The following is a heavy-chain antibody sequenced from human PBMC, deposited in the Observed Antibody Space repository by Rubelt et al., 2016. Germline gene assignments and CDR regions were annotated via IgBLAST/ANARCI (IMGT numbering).Heavy chain of an antibody. V-gene: IGHV3-23*01. Sequence: EVQLLESGGGLVQPGGSLRLSCAASGFTFSSYAMSWVRQAPGKGLEWVSAISGRGGSTYYADSVKGRFTLSRDNSKNTLYLQMNSLRAEDTAVYYCAKGTGPRRGGTDYWGQGTLVTVSS. CDR3: AKGTGPRRGGTDY. D-gene: IGHD3/OR15-3a*01. CDR2: ISGRGGST. CDR1: GFTFSSYA. J-gene: IGHJ4*02.